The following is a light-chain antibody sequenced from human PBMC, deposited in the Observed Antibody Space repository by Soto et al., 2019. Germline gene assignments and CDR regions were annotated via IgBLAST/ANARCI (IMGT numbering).Light chain of an antibody. J-gene: IGKJ2*01. CDR2: AAS. CDR3: QQSFSTPYP. V-gene: IGKV1-39*01. CDR1: QSISVH. Sequence: DIQMTQSPSSLSASVGDTVTITCRASQSISVHLYWYQQKPGKVPKLLIYAASNLHSGVPSRFSGSGSETDFALTISSLQAEDFATYYCQQSFSTPYPFGQGTRLEIK.